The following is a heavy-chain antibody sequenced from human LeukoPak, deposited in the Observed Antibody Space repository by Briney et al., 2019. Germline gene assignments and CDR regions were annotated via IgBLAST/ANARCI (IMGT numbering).Heavy chain of an antibody. CDR3: AKGQRIAAAPYYFDY. D-gene: IGHD6-13*01. CDR2: IWYDGSNK. J-gene: IGHJ4*02. Sequence: PGGSLRLSCAASGFTFSSYGMHWVRQAPGKGLEWVAVIWYDGSNKYYADSVKGRFTISRDNSKNTLYLQMNSLRAEDTAVYYCAKGQRIAAAPYYFDYWGQGTLVTVSS. V-gene: IGHV3-33*06. CDR1: GFTFSSYG.